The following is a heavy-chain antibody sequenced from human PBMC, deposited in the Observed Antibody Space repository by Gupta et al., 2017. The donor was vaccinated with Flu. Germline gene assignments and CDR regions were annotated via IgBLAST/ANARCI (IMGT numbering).Heavy chain of an antibody. V-gene: IGHV2-26*01. D-gene: IGHD6-19*01. CDR1: GFSLSNARMG. CDR2: IFSNDEK. CDR3: ARHIAVAGTGYYYGMDV. Sequence: QVTLKESGPVLVKPTETLTLTCTVSGFSLSNARMGVSWIRQPPGKALEWLAHIFSNDEKSYSTSLKSRLTISKDTSKSQVVLTMTNMDPVDTATYYCARHIAVAGTGYYYGMDVWGQGTTVTVSS. J-gene: IGHJ6*02.